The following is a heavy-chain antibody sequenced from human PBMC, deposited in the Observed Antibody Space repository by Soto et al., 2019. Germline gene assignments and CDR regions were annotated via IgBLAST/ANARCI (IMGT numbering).Heavy chain of an antibody. D-gene: IGHD3-10*01. CDR2: IYYSGST. CDR1: GGSISSSSYY. V-gene: IGHV4-39*01. Sequence: SETLSLTCTVSGGSISSSSYYWGWIRQPPGKGLEWIGSIYYSGSTYYNPSLKSRVTISVDTSKNQFSLKLSSVTAADTAVYYCARARASYYYGSGSYDPWGQGTLVTVSS. J-gene: IGHJ5*02. CDR3: ARARASYYYGSGSYDP.